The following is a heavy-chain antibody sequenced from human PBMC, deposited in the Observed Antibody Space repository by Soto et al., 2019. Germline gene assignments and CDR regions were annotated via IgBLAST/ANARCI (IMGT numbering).Heavy chain of an antibody. CDR1: GGSISSYY. D-gene: IGHD3-22*01. J-gene: IGHJ4*02. CDR2: IYYSGST. V-gene: IGHV4-59*01. Sequence: SETLSLTCTVSGGSISSYYWSWIRQPSGKGLEWIGYIYYSGSTNYNPSLKSRVTISVDTSKNQFSLKLSSVTAADTAVYYCARDSSFLYDSSGYYGYFDYWGQGTLVTVSS. CDR3: ARDSSFLYDSSGYYGYFDY.